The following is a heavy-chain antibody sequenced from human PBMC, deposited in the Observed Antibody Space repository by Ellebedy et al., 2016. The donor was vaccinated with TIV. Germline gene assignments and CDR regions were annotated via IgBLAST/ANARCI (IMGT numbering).Heavy chain of an antibody. CDR3: ARDQGDDYIWRSYLDY. J-gene: IGHJ4*02. Sequence: AASVKVSCKASGYTFTSYGISWVRQAPGQGLEWMGWISAYNGNTNYAQKLQGRVTMTTDTSTSTAYMELRSLRSDDTAVYYCARDQGDDYIWRSYLDYWGQGTLVTVSS. D-gene: IGHD3-16*02. V-gene: IGHV1-18*01. CDR2: ISAYNGNT. CDR1: GYTFTSYG.